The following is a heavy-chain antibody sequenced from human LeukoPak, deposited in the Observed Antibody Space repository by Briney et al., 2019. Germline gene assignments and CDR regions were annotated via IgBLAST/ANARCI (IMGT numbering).Heavy chain of an antibody. J-gene: IGHJ5*02. CDR3: ARVLLSNYDFWSGYSNWFDP. Sequence: KPSETLSLTCTVSGGSISSYYWSWIRQPPGKGLEWIGYIYYSGSTNYNPSLKSRVTISVDTSKNQFSLKLSSVTAADTAVYYCARVLLSNYDFWSGYSNWFDPWGQGTLVXVSS. V-gene: IGHV4-59*08. CDR1: GGSISSYY. D-gene: IGHD3-3*01. CDR2: IYYSGST.